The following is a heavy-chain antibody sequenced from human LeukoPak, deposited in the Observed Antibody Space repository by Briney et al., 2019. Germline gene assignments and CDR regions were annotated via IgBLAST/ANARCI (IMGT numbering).Heavy chain of an antibody. CDR1: GFTFSSYW. J-gene: IGHJ4*02. CDR2: IKQDGSEK. D-gene: IGHD2-2*01. V-gene: IGHV3-7*03. CDR3: ARYFVVVPAAMFDY. Sequence: PGGSLRLSCAASGFTFSSYWMSWVRQAPGKGLEWVANIKQDGSEKYYVDSVKGRFTISRDNAKNSLYLQMNSLRAEDTAVYYCARYFVVVPAAMFDYWGQGTLVTVSS.